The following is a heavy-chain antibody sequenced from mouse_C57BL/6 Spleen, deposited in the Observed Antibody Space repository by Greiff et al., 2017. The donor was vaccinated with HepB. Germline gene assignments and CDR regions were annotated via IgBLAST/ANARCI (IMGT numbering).Heavy chain of an antibody. J-gene: IGHJ2*01. CDR2: INPSSGYT. D-gene: IGHD4-1*01. CDR1: GYTFTSYW. Sequence: QVQLQQSGAELAKPGASVKLSCKASGYTFTSYWMPWVKQRPGQGLEWIGYINPSSGYTKYNQKFKDKATLTADKSSSTAYMQLSSLTYEDSAVYYCASRNWDDFDGWGKGTTLTVSS. CDR3: ASRNWDDFDG. V-gene: IGHV1-7*01.